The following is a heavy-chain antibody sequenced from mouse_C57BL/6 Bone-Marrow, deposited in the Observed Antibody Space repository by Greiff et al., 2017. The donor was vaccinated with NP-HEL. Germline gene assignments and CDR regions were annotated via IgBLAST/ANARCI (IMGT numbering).Heavy chain of an antibody. V-gene: IGHV5-12*01. CDR3: ARQGLRGYFDV. CDR1: GFTFSDYY. CDR2: ISNGGGCT. J-gene: IGHJ1*03. D-gene: IGHD3-1*01. Sequence: EVQLVESGGGLVQPGGSLKLSCAASGFTFSDYYMSWVRQTPEKRLEWVAYISNGGGCTYYPDTVKGRFTISRDNAKNTLYLQMSLLKSGDTAMYYCARQGLRGYFDVWGTGTTVTVSS.